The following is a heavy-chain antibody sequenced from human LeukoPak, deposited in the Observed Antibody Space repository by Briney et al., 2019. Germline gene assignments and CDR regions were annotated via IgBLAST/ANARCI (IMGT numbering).Heavy chain of an antibody. CDR3: ARGLWSPFDP. CDR1: GGSISSYY. V-gene: IGHV4-59*01. D-gene: IGHD2-21*01. Sequence: SETLSLTCTVSGGSISSYYWSWIRQPPGKGPEWIGYIYYSGSTNYNPSLKSRVTISVDTSKNQFSLKLSPVTAADTAVYYCARGLWSPFDPWGQGTLVTVSS. J-gene: IGHJ5*02. CDR2: IYYSGST.